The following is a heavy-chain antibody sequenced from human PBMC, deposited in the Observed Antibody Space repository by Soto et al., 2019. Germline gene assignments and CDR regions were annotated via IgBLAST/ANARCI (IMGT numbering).Heavy chain of an antibody. CDR3: AKDRGIIVKAGDAFDV. J-gene: IGHJ3*01. D-gene: IGHD3-16*02. Sequence: SLRLSCASSGFTLSMSAVNWVRQAPGKGLEWVSYISDSGDRTYYADSVKGRFTISRDRSKNTVSLQMDSLRAEDTAVYYCAKDRGIIVKAGDAFDVWGQGTKVTVSS. CDR1: GFTLSMSA. CDR2: ISDSGDRT. V-gene: IGHV3-23*01.